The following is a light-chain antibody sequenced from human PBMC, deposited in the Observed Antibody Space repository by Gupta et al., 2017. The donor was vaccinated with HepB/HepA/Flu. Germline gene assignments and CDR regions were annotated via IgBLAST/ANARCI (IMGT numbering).Light chain of an antibody. CDR1: QSVSSY. V-gene: IGKV3-11*01. J-gene: IGKJ4*01. CDR3: QQRSNWPPALT. Sequence: EIVLTPSQATLWLSTGERATRPCQASQSVSSYLAWYQQKPGQAPRLLIYDASTRATGIPARFSGSGSGTDFTLTISSLEPEDFAVYYCQQRSNWPPALTFGGGTKVDIK. CDR2: DAS.